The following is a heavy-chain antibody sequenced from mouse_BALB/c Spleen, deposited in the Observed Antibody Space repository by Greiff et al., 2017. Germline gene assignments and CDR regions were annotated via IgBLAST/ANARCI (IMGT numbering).Heavy chain of an antibody. D-gene: IGHD4-1*01. CDR1: GFSLTSYD. CDR2: IWTGGGT. J-gene: IGHJ2*01. V-gene: IGHV2-9-2*01. CDR3: VRNWDYFDY. Sequence: VQGVESGPGLVAPSQSLSITCTVSGFSLTSYDISWIRQPPGKGLEWLGVIWTGGGTNYNSAFMSRLSISKDNSKSQVFLKMNSLQTDDTAIYYCVRNWDYFDYWGQGTTLTVSS.